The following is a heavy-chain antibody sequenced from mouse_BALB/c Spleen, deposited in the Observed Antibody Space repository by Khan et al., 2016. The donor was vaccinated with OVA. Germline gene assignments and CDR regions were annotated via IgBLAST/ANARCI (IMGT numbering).Heavy chain of an antibody. CDR3: ARTARIKY. J-gene: IGHJ2*01. CDR1: GYSITTGYG. D-gene: IGHD1-2*01. Sequence: VQLQVSGPGLVKPSQSLSLTCTVTGYSITTGYGWNWIRQFPGNKLELMGYISYSGCTNYNPSLKNRISITRDTSTNQYFLQLNAVTTEDTATYYCARTARIKYWGQGTTLTVSS. CDR2: ISYSGCT. V-gene: IGHV3-2*02.